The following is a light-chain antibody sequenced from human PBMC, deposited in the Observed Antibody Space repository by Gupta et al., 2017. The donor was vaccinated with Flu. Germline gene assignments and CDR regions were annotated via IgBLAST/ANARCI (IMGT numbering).Light chain of an antibody. CDR3: QVWDSRTDHVV. J-gene: IGLJ2*01. CDR1: NIGAYN. Sequence: GETARITCGGDNIGAYNVHWYHQRPGRAPVLVVYDDRARPSGIPERFSGSNAPNSATLTIRRVEAGDEGDYYGQVWDSRTDHVVFGGGTKLTVL. CDR2: DDR. V-gene: IGLV3-21*02.